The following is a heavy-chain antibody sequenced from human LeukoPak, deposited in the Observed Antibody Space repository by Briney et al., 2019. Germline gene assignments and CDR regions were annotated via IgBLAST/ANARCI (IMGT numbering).Heavy chain of an antibody. CDR1: GGSISSGVYS. V-gene: IGHV4-30-4*07. CDR3: ARGGAVAGPDWGDAFDI. CDR2: IYYSGST. D-gene: IGHD6-13*01. J-gene: IGHJ3*02. Sequence: PSQTLSLTCAVSGGSISSGVYSWSWIRQPPGKGLEWIVYIYYSGSTYYNPSLKSRVTISVDTSKNQFSLKLSSVTAADTAVYYCARGGAVAGPDWGDAFDIWGQGTMVTVSS.